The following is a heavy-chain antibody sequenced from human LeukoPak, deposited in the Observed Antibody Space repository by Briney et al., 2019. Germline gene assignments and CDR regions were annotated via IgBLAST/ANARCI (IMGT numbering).Heavy chain of an antibody. CDR2: IYTSGST. D-gene: IGHD3-22*01. V-gene: IGHV4-61*02. J-gene: IGHJ5*02. Sequence: PSETLSLTCSVSGGSISSGSYYWSWIRQPAGKGLEWIGRIYTSGSTNYNPSLKSRVTISVDTSKNQFSLKLSSVTAADTAVYYCAKDISYYYDSSGYLSWGQGTLVTVSS. CDR1: GGSISSGSYY. CDR3: AKDISYYYDSSGYLS.